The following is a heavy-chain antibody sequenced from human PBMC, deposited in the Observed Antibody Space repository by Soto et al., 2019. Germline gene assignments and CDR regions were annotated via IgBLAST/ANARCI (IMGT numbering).Heavy chain of an antibody. CDR2: INPNSGGT. J-gene: IGHJ4*02. Sequence: QVQLVQSGAEVKKPGASVKVSCKASGYTFTGYYMHWVRQAPGQGLEWMGWINPNSGGTNYAQKFQGRVTMTRDTSISTAYMELSRLRSDDTAVYYCARVDVLRYFDWFVTDYWGQGTLVTVSS. CDR1: GYTFTGYY. CDR3: ARVDVLRYFDWFVTDY. D-gene: IGHD3-9*01. V-gene: IGHV1-2*02.